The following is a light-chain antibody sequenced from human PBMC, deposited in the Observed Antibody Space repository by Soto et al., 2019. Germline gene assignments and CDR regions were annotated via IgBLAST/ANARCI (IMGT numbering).Light chain of an antibody. CDR2: GAS. J-gene: IGKJ1*01. Sequence: EIVMTQSPATLSVSPGERATLSCRASQSVSSNLAWYQQKPGQAPRLLIYGASTRATGIPARFSGSGSGTEFTLTISSLQYEDFEVYYCQQYNNWHQTFGQGTKVDIK. CDR1: QSVSSN. V-gene: IGKV3-15*01. CDR3: QQYNNWHQT.